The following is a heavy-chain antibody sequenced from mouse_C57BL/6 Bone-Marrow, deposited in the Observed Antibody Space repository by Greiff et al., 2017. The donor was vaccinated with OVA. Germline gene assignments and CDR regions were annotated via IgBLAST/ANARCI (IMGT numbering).Heavy chain of an antibody. V-gene: IGHV1-7*01. J-gene: IGHJ4*01. CDR3: ARNDGDFLYAMDY. CDR2: INPSGGST. D-gene: IGHD2-3*01. Sequence: VQLQQSGAELAKPGASVKLSCKASGYTFTSYWMHWVKQRPGQGLEWIRYINPSGGSTNYNQKFRNKATLTADKSTSTAYMQLSSLTYEDSAVYYCARNDGDFLYAMDYWGQGTSVTVSS. CDR1: GYTFTSYW.